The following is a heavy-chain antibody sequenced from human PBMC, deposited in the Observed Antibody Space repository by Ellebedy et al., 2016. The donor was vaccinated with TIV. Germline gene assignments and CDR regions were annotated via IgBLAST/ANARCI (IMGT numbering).Heavy chain of an antibody. J-gene: IGHJ4*02. CDR1: GYSISNGYY. CDR2: IYYSGST. V-gene: IGHV4-38-2*02. D-gene: IGHD1-1*01. CDR3: ASQLGPD. Sequence: SETLSLTCIVSGYSISNGYYWGWIRQPPGKGLEWIGSIYYSGSTYYNPSLKSRVTISVDTSKNQFSLKLSSVTAADTAVYYCASQLGPDWGQGTLVTVSS.